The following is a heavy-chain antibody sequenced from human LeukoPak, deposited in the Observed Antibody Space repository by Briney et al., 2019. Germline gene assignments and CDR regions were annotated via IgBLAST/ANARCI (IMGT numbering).Heavy chain of an antibody. Sequence: SETLSLTCTVSGGSISSGSYYWSWIRQPAGKGLEWIGRIYTSGSTNYNPSLKSRVTISVDTSKNQFSLKLSSVTAADTAVYYCARDGFDYGDYPDYWGQGTLVTVSS. CDR2: IYTSGST. V-gene: IGHV4-61*02. CDR3: ARDGFDYGDYPDY. J-gene: IGHJ4*02. CDR1: GGSISSGSYY. D-gene: IGHD4-17*01.